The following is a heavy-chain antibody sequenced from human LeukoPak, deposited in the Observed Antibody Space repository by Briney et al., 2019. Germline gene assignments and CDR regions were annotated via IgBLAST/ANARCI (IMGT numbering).Heavy chain of an antibody. D-gene: IGHD2-2*01. J-gene: IGHJ6*02. Sequence: PGGSLKLSCAASGFIFSRYAMNWVRQAPGKGLEWVSTISGNGGTTHYADSVKGRFTISRDNSKNTVYLQMNSLRAEDTAIYYCADPGYCRSTNCPPYIMDVWGQGTTVTVSS. V-gene: IGHV3-23*01. CDR2: ISGNGGTT. CDR3: ADPGYCRSTNCPPYIMDV. CDR1: GFIFSRYA.